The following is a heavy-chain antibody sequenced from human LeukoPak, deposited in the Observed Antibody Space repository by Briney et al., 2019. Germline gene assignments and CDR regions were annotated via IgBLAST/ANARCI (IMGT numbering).Heavy chain of an antibody. CDR2: IIPILNIT. D-gene: IGHD2-15*01. CDR1: GGTFSSYT. J-gene: IGHJ6*02. Sequence: SVKVSCKASGGTFSSYTISWVRQAPGQGLEWMGRIIPILNITDYAQNFQGRVTLTADKSTSTAYMELSTLRSEDTAVYYCAKDGVVVAATSVYYYYYGMDVWGQGTTVTVSS. CDR3: AKDGVVVAATSVYYYYYGMDV. V-gene: IGHV1-69*02.